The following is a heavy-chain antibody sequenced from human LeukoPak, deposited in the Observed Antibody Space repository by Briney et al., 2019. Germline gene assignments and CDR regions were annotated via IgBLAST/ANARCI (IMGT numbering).Heavy chain of an antibody. V-gene: IGHV3-64*04. CDR2: ISSNGGST. J-gene: IGHJ6*02. Sequence: PGGSLRLSCSASGFTFSSYAMHWVRQAPGKGLEYVSAISSNGGSTYYADSVKGRFTISRDNSKNTLYLQMNSLRAEDTAVYYCARGSGYYYYYGMDVWGQGTTVTVSS. CDR1: GFTFSSYA. CDR3: ARGSGYYYYYGMDV.